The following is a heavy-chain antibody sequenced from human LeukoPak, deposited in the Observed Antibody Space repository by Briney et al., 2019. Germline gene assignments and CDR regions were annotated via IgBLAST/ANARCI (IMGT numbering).Heavy chain of an antibody. CDR1: GGSISSYY. CDR2: IYYSGST. J-gene: IGHJ5*02. Sequence: SETLSLTCTVSGGSISSYYWSWIRQPPGKGPEWIGYIYYSGSTNYNPSLKSRVTISVDTSKNQFSLKLSSVTAADTAVYYCARTVVVPAATFDPWGQGTLVTVSS. CDR3: ARTVVVPAATFDP. D-gene: IGHD2-2*01. V-gene: IGHV4-59*01.